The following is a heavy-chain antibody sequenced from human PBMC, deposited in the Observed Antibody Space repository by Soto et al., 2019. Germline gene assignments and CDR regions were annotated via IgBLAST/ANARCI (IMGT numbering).Heavy chain of an antibody. J-gene: IGHJ4*02. CDR2: INPNSGGT. Sequence: ASVKVSCKASGYTFTGYYMHWVRQAPGQGLEWMGWINPNSGGTNYAQKFQGWVTMTRDTSISTAYMELSRLRSDDTAVYYCARGPKYSSSWYPTQDLWDYWGQGTLVTVSS. CDR1: GYTFTGYY. D-gene: IGHD6-13*01. CDR3: ARGPKYSSSWYPTQDLWDY. V-gene: IGHV1-2*04.